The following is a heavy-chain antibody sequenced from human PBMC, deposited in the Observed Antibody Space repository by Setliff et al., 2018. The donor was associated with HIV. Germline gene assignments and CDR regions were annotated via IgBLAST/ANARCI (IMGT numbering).Heavy chain of an antibody. CDR3: ARDVGSGSYYGFYYYGMDV. D-gene: IGHD1-26*01. Sequence: SETLSLTCSVFRGSLSSGGYYWSWIRQHPGKGLEWIGYSYHSGSPSYNPSLKSRTTISVDTSKNQFSLKLSSVTAADTAVYYCARDVGSGSYYGFYYYGMDVWGQGTTVTVSS. J-gene: IGHJ6*02. V-gene: IGHV4-31*03. CDR2: SYHSGSP. CDR1: RGSLSSGGYY.